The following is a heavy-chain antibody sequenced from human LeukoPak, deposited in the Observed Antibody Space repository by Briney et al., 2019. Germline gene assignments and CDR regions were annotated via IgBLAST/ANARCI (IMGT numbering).Heavy chain of an antibody. CDR2: IYYSGST. D-gene: IGHD3-3*01. J-gene: IGHJ5*02. Sequence: SETLSLTCTVSGGSISSYYWSWIRQPPGKGLEWIGSIYYSGSTYYNPSLKSRVTISVDTSKNQFSLKLSSVTAADTAVYYCARHPFWSGSNWFDPWGQGTLVTVSS. CDR3: ARHPFWSGSNWFDP. V-gene: IGHV4-59*05. CDR1: GGSISSYY.